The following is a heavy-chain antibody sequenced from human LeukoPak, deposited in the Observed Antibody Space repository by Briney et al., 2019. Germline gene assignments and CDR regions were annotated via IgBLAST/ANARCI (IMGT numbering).Heavy chain of an antibody. V-gene: IGHV4-39*01. D-gene: IGHD3-10*01. CDR2: IYYSGST. CDR1: GGSISSSSYY. Sequence: SETLSLTCTVSGGSISSSSYYWGWIRQPPGKGLEWIGSIYYSGSTYYNPSLKSRVTISVDTSKNQFSLKLSSVTAADTAVYYCARPPHYGSGPANAFDIWGQGTMVTVSS. J-gene: IGHJ3*02. CDR3: ARPPHYGSGPANAFDI.